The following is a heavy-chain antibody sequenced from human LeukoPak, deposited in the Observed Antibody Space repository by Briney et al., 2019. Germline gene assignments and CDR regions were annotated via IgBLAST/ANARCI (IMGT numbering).Heavy chain of an antibody. D-gene: IGHD5-18*01. V-gene: IGHV4-38-2*02. Sequence: PSETLSLTCTVSGYSISSGYYWGWIRQPPGKGLEWIGNIYHSGSTYYNPSLKSRVTISVDTSKNQFSLELSSVTAADTAVYYCARGHVYSYGSERFDYWGQGTLVTVSS. CDR2: IYHSGST. J-gene: IGHJ4*02. CDR1: GYSISSGYY. CDR3: ARGHVYSYGSERFDY.